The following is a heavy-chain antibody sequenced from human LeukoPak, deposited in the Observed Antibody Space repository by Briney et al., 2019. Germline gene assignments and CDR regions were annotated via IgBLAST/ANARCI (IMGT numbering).Heavy chain of an antibody. J-gene: IGHJ4*02. CDR1: GGSISSTTYH. CDR3: VRDVSGTPADY. CDR2: IYYSGSS. D-gene: IGHD1-14*01. Sequence: SETLSLTCTVSGGSISSTTYHWGWLRQPPGKGLEWIGSIYYSGSSYYYPSLKSRATISIDTSKNQFSLKLTSVTAADTAIYYCVRDVSGTPADYWGQGTLVTVSS. V-gene: IGHV4-39*07.